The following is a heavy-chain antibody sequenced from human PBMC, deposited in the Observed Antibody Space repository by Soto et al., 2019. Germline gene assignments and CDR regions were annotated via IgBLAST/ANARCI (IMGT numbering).Heavy chain of an antibody. CDR1: GGSFSGYY. Sequence: QMQRQQWGAGLLKPSESLSLTCAVYGGSFSGYYWSWIRQPPGKGLEWIGEINHSGSTNYNPSLKSRVTISVDTSKNQFSLKLSSVTAADTAVYYCARVTGRYYYGMDVWGQGTTVTVSS. CDR3: ARVTGRYYYGMDV. V-gene: IGHV4-34*01. J-gene: IGHJ6*02. CDR2: INHSGST.